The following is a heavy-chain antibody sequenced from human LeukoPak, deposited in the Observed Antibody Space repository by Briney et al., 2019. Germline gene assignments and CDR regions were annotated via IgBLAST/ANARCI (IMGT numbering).Heavy chain of an antibody. CDR3: AKVYDYDILSYYFDY. D-gene: IGHD3-9*01. CDR1: GFTFSSYG. CDR2: ISGSGGST. V-gene: IGHV3-23*01. J-gene: IGHJ4*02. Sequence: PGGSLRLSCAASGFTFSSYGMSWVRQAPGKGLEWVSAISGSGGSTYYADSVKGRFTISRDNSKNTLYLQMNSLRAEDTAVYYCAKVYDYDILSYYFDYWGQGTLVTVSS.